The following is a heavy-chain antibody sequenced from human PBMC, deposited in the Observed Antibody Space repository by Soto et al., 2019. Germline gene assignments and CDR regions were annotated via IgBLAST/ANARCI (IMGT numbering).Heavy chain of an antibody. CDR1: GFKFDDYT. D-gene: IGHD2-15*01. V-gene: IGHV3-43*01. CDR2: VSWDGGST. CDR3: VKDIAVYYFDY. J-gene: IGHJ4*02. Sequence: SGGSLRLSCAASGFKFDDYTGHWIRQAPGKGLEWVSLVSWDGGSTYYADSVKGRFTISRDNTKNSLYLQMNSLRPEDTALYYCVKDIAVYYFDYWGQGTPVTVSS.